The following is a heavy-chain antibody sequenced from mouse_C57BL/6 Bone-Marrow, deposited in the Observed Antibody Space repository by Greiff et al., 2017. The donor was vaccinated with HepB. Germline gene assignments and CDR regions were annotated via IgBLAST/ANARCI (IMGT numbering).Heavy chain of an antibody. V-gene: IGHV1-5*01. CDR3: FLHYYDDDRDYFDY. D-gene: IGHD2-4*01. CDR2: IYPGNSDT. J-gene: IGHJ2*01. CDR1: GYTFTSYW. Sequence: EVQLQQSGTVLARPGASVKMSCKTSGYTFTSYWMHWVKQRPGQGLEWIGAIYPGNSDTSYNQKFKGKAKLTAVTSASTAYMELSSLTNEDSAVYYSFLHYYDDDRDYFDYWGQGTTLTVSS.